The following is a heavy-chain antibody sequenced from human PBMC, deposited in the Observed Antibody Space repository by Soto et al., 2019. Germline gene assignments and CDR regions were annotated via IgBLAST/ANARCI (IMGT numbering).Heavy chain of an antibody. CDR2: ISYDGSNK. V-gene: IGHV3-30-3*01. Sequence: GGSLRLSCAASVFTFSSYAMHWVRQAPGKGLEWVAVISYDGSNKYYADSVKGRFTISRDNSKNTLYLQMNSLRAEDTAVYYCARFTMVRGVHDYWGQGTLVTVSS. D-gene: IGHD3-10*01. CDR3: ARFTMVRGVHDY. J-gene: IGHJ4*02. CDR1: VFTFSSYA.